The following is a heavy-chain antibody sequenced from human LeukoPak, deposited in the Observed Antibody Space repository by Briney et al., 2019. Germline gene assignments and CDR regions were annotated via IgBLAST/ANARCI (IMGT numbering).Heavy chain of an antibody. J-gene: IGHJ4*02. CDR1: GFHFSTHG. Sequence: GGALRLSCAASGFHFSTHGMNWVRQAPGKGLEWISYITTTGDRIQYADSVKGRFTISRDNAKNSLYLQMNSLRAEDTGVYFCARDTKDYWGQGTLVVVSS. V-gene: IGHV3-48*04. D-gene: IGHD2-2*01. CDR3: ARDTKDY. CDR2: ITTTGDRI.